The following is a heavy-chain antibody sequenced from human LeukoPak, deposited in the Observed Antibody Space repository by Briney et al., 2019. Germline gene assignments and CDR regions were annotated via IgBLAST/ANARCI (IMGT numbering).Heavy chain of an antibody. CDR3: ARQTGGTSSIAD. V-gene: IGHV4-39*01. J-gene: IGHJ4*02. CDR1: GGSISRSNYY. CDR2: IYYSGSA. D-gene: IGHD6-6*01. Sequence: PSETLSLTCTASGGSISRSNYYCAWIRQPPGKGLEWIGNIYYSGSAYFDPSLRSRVTLSVDTSKNHFSLKLSSVTAADTAVYYCARQTGGTSSIADWGQGTLVTVSS.